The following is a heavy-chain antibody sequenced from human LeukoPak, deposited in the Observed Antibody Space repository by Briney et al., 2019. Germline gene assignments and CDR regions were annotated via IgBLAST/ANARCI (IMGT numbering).Heavy chain of an antibody. CDR1: GGSISSGYYY. CDR2: IYHSGST. V-gene: IGHV4-30-4*08. J-gene: IGHJ4*02. Sequence: SQTLSLTCTVSGGSISSGYYYWSWIRQPPGKGLEWIGYIYHSGSTYYNPSLKSRVTISVDTSKNQFSLKLSSVTAADTAVYYCARGQRVAARPSSFWGQGTLVTVSS. D-gene: IGHD6-6*01. CDR3: ARGQRVAARPSSF.